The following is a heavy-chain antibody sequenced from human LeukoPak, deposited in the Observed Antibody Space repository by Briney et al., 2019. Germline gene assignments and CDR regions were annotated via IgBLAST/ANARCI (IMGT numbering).Heavy chain of an antibody. D-gene: IGHD2-2*01. V-gene: IGHV4-34*01. CDR2: INHSGST. J-gene: IGHJ6*02. CDR3: ARAPAGRGYYYYYGMDV. CDR1: GGSFSGYY. Sequence: SETLSLTCAVYGGSFSGYYWSWIRQPPGKGLEWIGEINHSGSTNYNPSLKSRVTISVDTSKNQFSLKLSSVTAADTAVYHCARAPAGRGYYYYYGMDVWGQGTTVTVSS.